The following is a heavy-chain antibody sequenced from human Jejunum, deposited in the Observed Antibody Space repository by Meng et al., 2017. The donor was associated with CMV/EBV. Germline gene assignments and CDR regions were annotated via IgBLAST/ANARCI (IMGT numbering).Heavy chain of an antibody. J-gene: IGHJ5*02. CDR3: VRNLGYTYGLVS. D-gene: IGHD5-18*01. Sequence: VVSGGELGRPGDPLGLSLGASGFSVSFNFMDWVRQAPGKGLEWVTLMYSGGTTFYADSVKGRFTISRDNSKNVLYLQMNSVRAEDTALYHCVRNLGYTYGLVSWGQGTLVTVSS. CDR1: GFSVSFNF. CDR2: MYSGGTT. V-gene: IGHV3-66*01.